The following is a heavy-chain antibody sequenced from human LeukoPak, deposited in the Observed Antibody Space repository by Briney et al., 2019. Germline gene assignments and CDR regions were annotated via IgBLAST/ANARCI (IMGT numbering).Heavy chain of an antibody. J-gene: IGHJ4*02. D-gene: IGHD2-15*01. CDR2: INPSGGST. CDR1: GYTFTSYY. CDR3: AVVSRPPATNY. Sequence: ASVKVSCKASGYTFTSYYMHWVRQAPGQGLEWMGIINPSGGSTSYAQKFQGRVTITADKSTSTAYMELSSLRSEDTAVYYCAVVSRPPATNYWGQGTLVTVSS. V-gene: IGHV1-46*01.